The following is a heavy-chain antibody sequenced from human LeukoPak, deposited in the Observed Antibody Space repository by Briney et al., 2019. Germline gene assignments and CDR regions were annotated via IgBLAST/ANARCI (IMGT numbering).Heavy chain of an antibody. D-gene: IGHD2-2*01. Sequence: PGGSLRLSCAASGFTVSSNYMSWVRQAPGKGLEWVSVIYSGGSTYYADSVKGRFTISRDNSKNTLYLQMNSLRAEDTAVYYCARDSVYCSSTSCYGYYYGMDVWGQGTTVTVSS. CDR2: IYSGGST. V-gene: IGHV3-53*01. J-gene: IGHJ6*02. CDR3: ARDSVYCSSTSCYGYYYGMDV. CDR1: GFTVSSNY.